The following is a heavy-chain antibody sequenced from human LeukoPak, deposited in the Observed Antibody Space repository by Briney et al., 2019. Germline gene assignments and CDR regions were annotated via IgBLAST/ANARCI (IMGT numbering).Heavy chain of an antibody. D-gene: IGHD6-19*01. CDR1: GGSISSYY. CDR2: IYYSGST. Sequence: SETLSLTCTVSGGSISSYYWSWIRQPPGKGLEWIGYIYYSGSTNYNPSLKSRVTISVDTSKNQFSLKLSSVTAADTAVYYCAREYSSGWYFTSRWFDPWGQGTLVTVSS. J-gene: IGHJ5*02. V-gene: IGHV4-59*01. CDR3: AREYSSGWYFTSRWFDP.